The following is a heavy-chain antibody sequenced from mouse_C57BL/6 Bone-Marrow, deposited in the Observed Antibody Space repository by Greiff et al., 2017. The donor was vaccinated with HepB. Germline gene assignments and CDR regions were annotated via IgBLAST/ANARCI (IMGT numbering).Heavy chain of an antibody. J-gene: IGHJ4*01. Sequence: VQLQQSGAELVRPGASVKLSCTASGFNIKDDYMHWVKQRSEQGLEWIGWIDPENGDTEYASKFQGKATLTADTSSNTAYLQLSSLTSEDTAVYYCLNLAHYYAMDYWGQGTSVTVSS. CDR2: IDPENGDT. CDR3: LNLAHYYAMDY. CDR1: GFNIKDDY. V-gene: IGHV14-4*01.